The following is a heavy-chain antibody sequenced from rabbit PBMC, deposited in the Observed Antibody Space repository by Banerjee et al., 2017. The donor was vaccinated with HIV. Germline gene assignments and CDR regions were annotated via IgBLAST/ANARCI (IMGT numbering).Heavy chain of an antibody. J-gene: IGHJ6*01. Sequence: QEQLVESGGGLVQPEGSLTLTCTASGFSFSSGYYMCWVRQAPGKGLEWIGCIDAGSSGSTYYASWAKGRFTISKTSSTTVTLQMTSLTAADTATYFCARWGGSSTALWGPGTLVTVS. CDR1: GFSFSSGYY. V-gene: IGHV1S45*01. CDR2: IDAGSSGST. D-gene: IGHD8-1*01. CDR3: ARWGGSSTAL.